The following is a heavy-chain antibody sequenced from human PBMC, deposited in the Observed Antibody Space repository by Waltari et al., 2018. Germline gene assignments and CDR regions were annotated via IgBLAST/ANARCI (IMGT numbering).Heavy chain of an antibody. J-gene: IGHJ4*02. CDR2: INAGNGNT. D-gene: IGHD6-13*01. V-gene: IGHV1-3*01. CDR1: GYTFTSFA. Sequence: QVQLVQSGAEVKKPGASVTVSCKASGYTFTSFAMHWVRPAPGQRLEWMGWINAGNGNTKYSQKFQGRVTITRDTSASTAYMELSSLRSEDTAVYYCARSSGSSSWDYFDYWGQGTLVTVSS. CDR3: ARSSGSSSWDYFDY.